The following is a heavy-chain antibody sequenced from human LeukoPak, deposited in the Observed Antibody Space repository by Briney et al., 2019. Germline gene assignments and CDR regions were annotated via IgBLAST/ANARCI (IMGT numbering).Heavy chain of an antibody. CDR2: ISPNSGGT. CDR3: ARGFPPRRNYDINGYYSYYFDY. V-gene: IGHV1-2*02. J-gene: IGHJ4*02. Sequence: ASVKVSCKASGYTFTGYYMHWVRQAPGQGLEWMGWISPNSGGTNYAQKFQGRVTMTRDTSISTAYMELRSLRFDDTAVYYCARGFPPRRNYDINGYYSYYFDYWGQGTLVTASS. CDR1: GYTFTGYY. D-gene: IGHD3-22*01.